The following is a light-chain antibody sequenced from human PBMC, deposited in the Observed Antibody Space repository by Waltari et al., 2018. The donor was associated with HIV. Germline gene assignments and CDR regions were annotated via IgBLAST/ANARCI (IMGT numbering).Light chain of an antibody. CDR3: QSYDSSLSAFV. J-gene: IGLJ1*01. CDR2: GNN. CDR1: SSNIGAGYD. Sequence: QSVLTQPPSVSGAPGQRVTISCTGSSSNIGAGYDVHWSQQLPGTAPKLLIYGNNNRPSGVPDRFSGSKSGTSASRAITGLQAEDEADYYCQSYDSSLSAFVFGTGTKVTVL. V-gene: IGLV1-40*01.